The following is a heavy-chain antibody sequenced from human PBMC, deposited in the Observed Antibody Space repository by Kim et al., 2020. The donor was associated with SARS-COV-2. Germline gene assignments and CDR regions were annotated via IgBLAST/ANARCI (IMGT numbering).Heavy chain of an antibody. CDR1: GYTLTELS. D-gene: IGHD1-26*01. J-gene: IGHJ4*02. CDR2: FDPEDGET. V-gene: IGHV1-24*01. Sequence: ASVKVSCKVSGYTLTELSMHWVRQAPGKGLEWMGGFDPEDGETIYAQKFQGRVTMTEDTSTDTAYMELSSLRSEDTAVYYCATDLWSVGATRVDYWGQGTLVTVSS. CDR3: ATDLWSVGATRVDY.